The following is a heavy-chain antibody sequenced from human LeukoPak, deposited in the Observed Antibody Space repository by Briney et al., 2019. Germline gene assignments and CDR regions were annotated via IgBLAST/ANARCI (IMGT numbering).Heavy chain of an antibody. CDR3: AREYSSGWLDY. J-gene: IGHJ4*02. Sequence: GRSLRLSCAASGFTFSSYAMHWVRQAPGKGLEGVAVISYDGSNKYYADSVKGRFTISRDNSKNTLYLQMNSLRAEDTAVYYCAREYSSGWLDYWGQGTLVTVSS. CDR1: GFTFSSYA. D-gene: IGHD6-19*01. V-gene: IGHV3-30-3*01. CDR2: ISYDGSNK.